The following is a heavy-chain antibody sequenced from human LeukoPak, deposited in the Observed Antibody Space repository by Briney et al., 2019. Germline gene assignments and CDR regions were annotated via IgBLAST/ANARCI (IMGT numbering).Heavy chain of an antibody. D-gene: IGHD1-1*01. J-gene: IGHJ4*02. V-gene: IGHV4-34*01. CDR1: GGSFSGYY. Sequence: SETLSLTCTVSGGSFSGYYWSWIRQPPGKGLEWIGEINHSGSTNYNPSLKSRVTISVDTSKNQFSLKLSSVTAADTAVYYCARVNARDHFDYWGQGTLVTVSS. CDR2: INHSGST. CDR3: ARVNARDHFDY.